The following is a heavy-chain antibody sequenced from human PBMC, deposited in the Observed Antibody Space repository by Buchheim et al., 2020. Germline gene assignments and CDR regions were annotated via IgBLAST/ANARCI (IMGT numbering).Heavy chain of an antibody. CDR1: GFTFSSYG. J-gene: IGHJ6*02. Sequence: QVQLVESGGGVVQPGRSLRLSCAASGFTFSSYGMHWVRQAPGKGLEWVAVISYDGSNKYYADSVKGRFTISRDNSKNTLYLQMNSLRAEDTAVYYCAKSRVVIATSALNYYYYGMDVWGQGTT. D-gene: IGHD2-21*01. V-gene: IGHV3-30*18. CDR2: ISYDGSNK. CDR3: AKSRVVIATSALNYYYYGMDV.